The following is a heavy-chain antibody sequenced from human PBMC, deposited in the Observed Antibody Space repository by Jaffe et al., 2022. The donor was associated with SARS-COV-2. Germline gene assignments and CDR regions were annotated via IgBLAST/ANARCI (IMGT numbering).Heavy chain of an antibody. V-gene: IGHV7-4-1*02. CDR2: INTNTGKP. CDR1: GYTFTTYA. CDR3: ARDQDDDYISNWFDP. Sequence: QVQLVQSGSELKKPGASVKVSCKTSGYTFTTYAIHWVRQAPGEGLEWMGWINTNTGKPTYAQGFTGRFVFSLDTSVSTAFLQITSLKAEDTAVYYCARDQDDDYISNWFDPWGQGALVTVSS. J-gene: IGHJ5*02. D-gene: IGHD4-17*01.